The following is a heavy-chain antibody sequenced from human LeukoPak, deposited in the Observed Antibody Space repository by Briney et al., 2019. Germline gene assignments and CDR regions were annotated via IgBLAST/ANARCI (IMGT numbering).Heavy chain of an antibody. V-gene: IGHV3-11*01. CDR2: ISSSGSTI. J-gene: IGHJ3*02. CDR3: ARPLRSGSDAFDI. D-gene: IGHD5-12*01. Sequence: AGGSLRLSCAASGFTFSDYHMSWIRQAPGKGLEWVSYISSSGSTIYYADSVKGRFTISRDNAKNSLYLQMNSLRAEDTAVYYCARPLRSGSDAFDIWGQGTMVTVSS. CDR1: GFTFSDYH.